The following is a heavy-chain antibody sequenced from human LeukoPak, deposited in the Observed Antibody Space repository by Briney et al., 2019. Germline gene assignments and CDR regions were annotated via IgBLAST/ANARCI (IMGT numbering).Heavy chain of an antibody. J-gene: IGHJ4*02. D-gene: IGHD5/OR15-5a*01. CDR3: ARASEDIVYTS. V-gene: IGHV1-58*01. CDR1: GFTFTSSA. Sequence: SVNVSCTASGFTFTSSAVQWVRQARGQRLEWIGWIVVGSGNTNYAQKFQERVTITRDTSTSTAYMELSSLRSEDTAVYYCARASEDIVYTSWGQGTLVTVSS. CDR2: IVVGSGNT.